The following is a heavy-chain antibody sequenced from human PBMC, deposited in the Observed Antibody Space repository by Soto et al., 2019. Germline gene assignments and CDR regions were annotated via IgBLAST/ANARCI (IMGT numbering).Heavy chain of an antibody. V-gene: IGHV4-39*01. Sequence: SETLSLTCTVSGGSISSSSYYWGWIRQPPGKGLEWIGSIYYSGSTYYNPSLKSRVTISVDTSKNQFSLKLSSVTAADTAVYYCARHFLRRGKTTVTTTDYYGMDVWGQGTTVTVSS. CDR2: IYYSGST. D-gene: IGHD4-4*01. CDR3: ARHFLRRGKTTVTTTDYYGMDV. J-gene: IGHJ6*02. CDR1: GGSISSSSYY.